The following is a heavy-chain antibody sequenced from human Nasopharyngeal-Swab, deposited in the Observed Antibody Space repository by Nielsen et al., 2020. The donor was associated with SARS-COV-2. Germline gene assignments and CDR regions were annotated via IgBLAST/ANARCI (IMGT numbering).Heavy chain of an antibody. V-gene: IGHV3-7*01. Sequence: WIRQPPKGLEWVAHIKQSGSGQYYVDSVKGRFTISRDNAKNSLSLQMNSLRAEDTAVYYCARYCSTTSCPRGFDYWGQGTLVTISS. D-gene: IGHD2-2*01. CDR2: IKQSGSGQ. J-gene: IGHJ4*02. CDR3: ARYCSTTSCPRGFDY.